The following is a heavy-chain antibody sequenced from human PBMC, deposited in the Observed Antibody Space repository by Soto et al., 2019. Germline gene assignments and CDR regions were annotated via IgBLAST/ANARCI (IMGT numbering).Heavy chain of an antibody. CDR1: GFTFSSYS. CDR3: ARDRTVMTTVTARTFDY. D-gene: IGHD4-17*01. Sequence: EVQLVESGGGLVKPGGSLRLSCAASGFTFSSYSMNGVRQAPGKGLEWVSSISSSSSYIYYADSVKGRFTISRDNAKNSLYLQMNSLRAEDTAVYYCARDRTVMTTVTARTFDYWGQGTLVTVSS. CDR2: ISSSSSYI. V-gene: IGHV3-21*01. J-gene: IGHJ4*02.